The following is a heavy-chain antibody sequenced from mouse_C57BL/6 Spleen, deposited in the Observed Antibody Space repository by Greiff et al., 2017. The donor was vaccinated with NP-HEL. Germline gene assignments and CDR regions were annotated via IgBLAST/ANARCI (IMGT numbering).Heavy chain of an antibody. V-gene: IGHV1-55*01. J-gene: IGHJ2*01. Sequence: VQLQQPGAELVKPGASVKMSCKASGYTFTSYWITWVKQRPGQGLEWIGDIYPGSGSTNYNEKFKSKATLTVDTSSSTAYMQLSSLTSEDSAVYYCARRDDGYSLFDYWGQGTTLTVSS. CDR1: GYTFTSYW. D-gene: IGHD2-3*01. CDR3: ARRDDGYSLFDY. CDR2: IYPGSGST.